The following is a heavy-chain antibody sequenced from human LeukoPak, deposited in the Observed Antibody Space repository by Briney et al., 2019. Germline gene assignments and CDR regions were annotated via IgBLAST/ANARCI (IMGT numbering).Heavy chain of an antibody. CDR3: ARQYNWNDLTYFDY. D-gene: IGHD1-1*01. V-gene: IGHV4-39*01. Sequence: SETLSLTCTVSGGSISSSSYFWVWIRQPPGKGLEWIGSIYYSGSTYYNPSLKSRVTISVDTSKNQFSLKLSSVTAADTAVYYCARQYNWNDLTYFDYWGQGTLVTVSS. CDR2: IYYSGST. CDR1: GGSISSSSYF. J-gene: IGHJ4*02.